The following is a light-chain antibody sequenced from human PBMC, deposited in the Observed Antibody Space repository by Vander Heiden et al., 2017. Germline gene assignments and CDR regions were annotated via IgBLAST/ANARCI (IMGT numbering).Light chain of an antibody. CDR3: ATWDDTLHGYV. V-gene: IGLV1-44*01. CDR2: GNN. Sequence: QSVLTQPLSASGSPGQRVTISCSGSNSNIGINSVKWYQQLPGAAPKLLIYGNNQRPSGVPDRFSGSKSGASASLAISGLQSEDEADYYCATWDDTLHGYVFGTGTKVTVL. J-gene: IGLJ1*01. CDR1: NSNIGINS.